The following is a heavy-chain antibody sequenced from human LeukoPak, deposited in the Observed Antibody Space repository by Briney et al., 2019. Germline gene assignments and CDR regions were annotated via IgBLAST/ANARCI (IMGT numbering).Heavy chain of an antibody. J-gene: IGHJ4*02. D-gene: IGHD2-21*02. V-gene: IGHV4-59*01. Sequence: SETLSLTCTVSGGSLSSYYWSWLRQPPGKGLAWIGYIYYSGSTNYNPSLKSRVTISVDTSKNQFSLKLSSVTAADTDVYYCAREAYCGGDCYSGFDYWGQGTLVTVSS. CDR1: GGSLSSYY. CDR2: IYYSGST. CDR3: AREAYCGGDCYSGFDY.